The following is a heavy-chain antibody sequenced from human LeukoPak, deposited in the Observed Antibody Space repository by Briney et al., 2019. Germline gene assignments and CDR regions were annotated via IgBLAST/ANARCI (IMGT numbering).Heavy chain of an antibody. CDR1: GGSISSSSYY. D-gene: IGHD3-3*01. Sequence: PSETLSLTCTVSGGSISSSSYYWGWIRQPPGKGLEWIGEINHSGSANYNPSLKSRVTISVDTSKNQFSLKLSSVTAADTAVYYCARDTYYDFWSGQHDAFDIWGQGTMVTVSS. V-gene: IGHV4-39*07. CDR2: INHSGSA. CDR3: ARDTYYDFWSGQHDAFDI. J-gene: IGHJ3*02.